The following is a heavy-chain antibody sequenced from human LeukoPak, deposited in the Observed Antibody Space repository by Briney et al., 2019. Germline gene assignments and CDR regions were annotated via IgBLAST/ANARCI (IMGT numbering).Heavy chain of an antibody. CDR1: GYTFTSYG. J-gene: IGHJ4*02. CDR2: ISAYNGNT. D-gene: IGHD3-22*01. V-gene: IGHV1-18*01. Sequence: ASVKVSCKASGYTFTSYGISWVRQAPGQGLEWMGWISAYNGNTNYAQKLQGRVTMTTDTSTSTAYMELRSLRSDDTAVYYCARGKRPPQEPGYDSSGYYFFDYWGQGTLVTVSS. CDR3: ARGKRPPQEPGYDSSGYYFFDY.